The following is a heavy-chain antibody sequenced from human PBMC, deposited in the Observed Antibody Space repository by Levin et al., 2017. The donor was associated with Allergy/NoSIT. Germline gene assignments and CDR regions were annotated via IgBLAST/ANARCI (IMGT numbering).Heavy chain of an antibody. D-gene: IGHD2-15*01. CDR1: GFTFSNAW. Sequence: PGGSLRLSCAASGFTFSNAWMSWVRQAPGKGLEWVGRIKSKTDGGTTDYAAPVKGRFTISRDDSKNTLYLQMNSLKTEDTAVYYCTTDLRYCSGGSCFDFDYWGQGTLVTVSS. J-gene: IGHJ4*02. CDR3: TTDLRYCSGGSCFDFDY. V-gene: IGHV3-15*05. CDR2: IKSKTDGGTT.